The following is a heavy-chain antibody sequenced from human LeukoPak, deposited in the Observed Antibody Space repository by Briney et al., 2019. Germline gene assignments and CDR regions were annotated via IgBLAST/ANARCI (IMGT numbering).Heavy chain of an antibody. J-gene: IGHJ4*02. D-gene: IGHD3-10*01. CDR2: ISGSGSPI. V-gene: IGHV3-11*04. CDR1: GFIFSDYY. CDR3: ARALLWFGELSYYFDY. Sequence: GGSLRLSCAASGFIFSDYYMSWIRQAPGKGLEWVSYISGSGSPIYYADSVRGRFTISRDNAKNSLYLQMNSLRAEDTAVYYCARALLWFGELSYYFDYWGQGTLVTVSS.